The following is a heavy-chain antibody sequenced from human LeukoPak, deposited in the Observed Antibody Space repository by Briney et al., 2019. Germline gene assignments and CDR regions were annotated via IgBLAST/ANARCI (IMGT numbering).Heavy chain of an antibody. V-gene: IGHV4-61*08. CDR3: ARVITIFGVVIPDYFAY. CDR1: GFSLSTSGVG. Sequence: SGPTLVKPTQTLTLTCTFSGFSLSTSGVGVGWIRQPPGKGLEWIGYIYYSGSTNYNPSLKSRVTISVDTSKNQFSLKLSSVTAADTAVYYCARVITIFGVVIPDYFAYWGQGTLVTVSS. J-gene: IGHJ4*02. CDR2: IYYSGST. D-gene: IGHD3-3*01.